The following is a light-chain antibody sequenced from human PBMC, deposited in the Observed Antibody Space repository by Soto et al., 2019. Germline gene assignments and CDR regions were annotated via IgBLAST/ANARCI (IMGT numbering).Light chain of an antibody. V-gene: IGLV1-51*01. CDR2: DNN. CDR1: SANIGKSY. J-gene: IGLJ3*02. CDR3: STWDTNLKVVV. Sequence: QSVLTQPHSVSAAPGQKVTISCSGSSANIGKSYVSWYQQFPTTAPKVLIYDNNQRPSGISDRFSASKSATSATLDITGVQTGDEADYYCSTWDTNLKVVVFGGGTKLTVL.